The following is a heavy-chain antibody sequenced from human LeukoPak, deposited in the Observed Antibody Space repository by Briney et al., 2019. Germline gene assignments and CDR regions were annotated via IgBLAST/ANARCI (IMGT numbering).Heavy chain of an antibody. Sequence: GGSLRLSCAASGFTVSSYAMHWVRQPIGKGLEWVSAVGIAADTFYPGSVKGRFTISRENAKNSLYLQMNSLRVEDTAVYYCVRQKKSHGNFDYWGQGTLVTVSS. V-gene: IGHV3-13*01. J-gene: IGHJ4*02. CDR1: GFTVSSYA. D-gene: IGHD1-26*01. CDR2: VGIAADT. CDR3: VRQKKSHGNFDY.